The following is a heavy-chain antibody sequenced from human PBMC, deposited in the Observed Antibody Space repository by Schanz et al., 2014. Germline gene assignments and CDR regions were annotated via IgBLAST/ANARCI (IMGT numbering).Heavy chain of an antibody. Sequence: QVRLVQSGAEVKKPGSSVKVSCKSSRATFNSYAFGWVRQAPGQGFEWVGSIIPPLRQTRYAQKFEERVIITADTSTTTVYMDLASLTSDDTAVYFCARIIDGDYLYWGQGTLVTVSS. CDR2: IIPPLRQT. V-gene: IGHV1-69*04. CDR1: RATFNSYA. D-gene: IGHD4-17*01. J-gene: IGHJ4*02. CDR3: ARIIDGDYLY.